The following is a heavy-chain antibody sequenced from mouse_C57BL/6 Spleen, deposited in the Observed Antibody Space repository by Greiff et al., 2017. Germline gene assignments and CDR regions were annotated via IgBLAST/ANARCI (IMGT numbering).Heavy chain of an antibody. Sequence: QVQLQQPGAELVKPGASVKLSCKASGYTFTSYWMQWVKQRPGQGLEWIGEIDPSDSYTNYNQKFKGKATLTVDTSSSTAYMQLSSLTSEDSAVYYCALYYYGSSFDYWGQGTTLTVSS. CDR1: GYTFTSYW. CDR2: IDPSDSYT. D-gene: IGHD1-1*01. J-gene: IGHJ2*01. V-gene: IGHV1-50*01. CDR3: ALYYYGSSFDY.